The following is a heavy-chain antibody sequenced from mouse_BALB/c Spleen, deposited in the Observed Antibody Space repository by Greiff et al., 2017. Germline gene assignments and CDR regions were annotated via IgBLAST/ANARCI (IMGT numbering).Heavy chain of an antibody. J-gene: IGHJ4*01. CDR3: ARKGGYGNYGVDY. D-gene: IGHD2-10*02. V-gene: IGHV2-2*02. CDR1: GFSLTSYG. CDR2: IWSGGST. Sequence: QVQLKESGPGLVQPSQSLSITCTVSGFSLTSYGVHWVRQSPGKGLEWLGVIWSGGSTDYNAAFISRLSISKDNSKSQVFFKMNSLQANDTAIYYCARKGGYGNYGVDYWGQGTSVTVSS.